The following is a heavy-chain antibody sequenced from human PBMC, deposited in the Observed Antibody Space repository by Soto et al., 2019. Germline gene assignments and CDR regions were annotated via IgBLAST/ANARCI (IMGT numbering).Heavy chain of an antibody. J-gene: IGHJ4*02. CDR3: TTGQRPIRFLEWLSRYYFDF. Sequence: QVQLVQSGAEVKKPGASVKVSCTVSGYTLSELSMHWVRQAPGKGLEWMGGFDPEDGKTTYAQKFQGRVTMTDDTHTNTAYMELSGLRSEDTAVYYCTTGQRPIRFLEWLSRYYFDFWGQGTLVTVSS. D-gene: IGHD3-3*01. CDR1: GYTLSELS. V-gene: IGHV1-24*01. CDR2: FDPEDGKT.